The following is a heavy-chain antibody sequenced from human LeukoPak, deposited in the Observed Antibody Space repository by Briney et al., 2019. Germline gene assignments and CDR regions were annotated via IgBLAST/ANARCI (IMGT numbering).Heavy chain of an antibody. CDR1: GLTFSSYG. CDR2: IWYDGSNK. D-gene: IGHD1-20*01. Sequence: GGSLRLSCAASGLTFSSYGMHWVRQAPGKGLEWVAVIWYDGSNKYYADSVKGRFTISRDNSKNTLYLQMNSLRAEDTAVYYCARDITPRGSGVFDYWGQGTLVTVSS. V-gene: IGHV3-33*01. CDR3: ARDITPRGSGVFDY. J-gene: IGHJ4*02.